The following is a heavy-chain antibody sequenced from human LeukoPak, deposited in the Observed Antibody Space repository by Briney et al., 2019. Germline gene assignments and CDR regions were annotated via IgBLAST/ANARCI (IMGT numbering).Heavy chain of an antibody. V-gene: IGHV3-7*01. D-gene: IGHD4-17*01. CDR3: VREYGDYEFFFDY. CDR2: IKQDGSEK. Sequence: GGSLRLSCAASGFTFSSYWMSWVRQAPGKGLEWVANIKQDGSEKYYVDSVKGRFTISRDNAKNSLYLQMNTLRAEDTAVYYCVREYGDYEFFFDYWGQGTLVTVSS. J-gene: IGHJ4*02. CDR1: GFTFSSYW.